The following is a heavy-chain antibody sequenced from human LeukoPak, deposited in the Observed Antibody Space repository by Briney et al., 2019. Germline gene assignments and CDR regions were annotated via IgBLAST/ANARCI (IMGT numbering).Heavy chain of an antibody. D-gene: IGHD3-22*01. V-gene: IGHV3-7*01. Sequence: GGSLRLSCAASGFTFSSNWMSWVRQAPGKGLEWVANIKQGGSEQYYVDSVKGRFTISRDNAKNSLYLQMNSLRAEDTAVYYCARGATGYYDNSGYQYLGYYSDYWGQGTLVTVSS. CDR1: GFTFSSNW. CDR3: ARGATGYYDNSGYQYLGYYSDY. CDR2: IKQGGSEQ. J-gene: IGHJ4*02.